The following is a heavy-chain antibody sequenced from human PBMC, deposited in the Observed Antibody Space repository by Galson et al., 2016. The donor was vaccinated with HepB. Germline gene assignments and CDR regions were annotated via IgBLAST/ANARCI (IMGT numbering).Heavy chain of an antibody. CDR1: GGSISSGGYY. J-gene: IGHJ6*02. CDR2: IYYSGST. CDR3: AGDGDSGGYYGMDV. D-gene: IGHD3-10*01. V-gene: IGHV4-31*03. Sequence: TLSLTCTVSGGSISSGGYYWSWIRHHPGKGLEWIGYIYYSGSTYYNPSLTSRVAMSVDMSKNQFSLNLTSVTAADTAVYYCAGDGDSGGYYGMDVWGQGAPVTVSS.